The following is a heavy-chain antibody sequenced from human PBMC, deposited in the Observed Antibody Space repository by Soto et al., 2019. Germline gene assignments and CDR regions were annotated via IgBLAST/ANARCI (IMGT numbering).Heavy chain of an antibody. Sequence: ASVKVCSKDCREAFTSYAMCWLRQAPGQRLEWMGWINAGNGNTKYSQKFQGRVTITRDTSASTAYMELSSLRSEDTAVYYCARDLGYALPDYWGQGTLVTVSS. J-gene: IGHJ4*02. CDR1: REAFTSYA. CDR2: INAGNGNT. D-gene: IGHD2-15*01. V-gene: IGHV1-3*01. CDR3: ARDLGYALPDY.